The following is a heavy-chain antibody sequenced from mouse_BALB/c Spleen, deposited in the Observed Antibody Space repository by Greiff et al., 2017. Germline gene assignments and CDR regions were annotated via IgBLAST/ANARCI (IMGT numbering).Heavy chain of an antibody. CDR2: ISSGSSTI. V-gene: IGHV5-17*02. CDR1: GFTFSSFG. CDR3: ARGVYDYDDAMDY. J-gene: IGHJ4*01. D-gene: IGHD2-4*01. Sequence: EVQLVESGGGLVQPGGSRKLSCAASGFTFSSFGMHWVRQAPEKGLEWVAYISSGSSTIYYADTVKGRFTISRDNPKNTLFLQMTSLRSEDTAMYYCARGVYDYDDAMDYWGQGTSVTVSS.